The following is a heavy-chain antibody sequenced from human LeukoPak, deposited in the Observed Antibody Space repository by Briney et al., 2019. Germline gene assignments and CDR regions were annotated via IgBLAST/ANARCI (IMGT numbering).Heavy chain of an antibody. Sequence: ASVKVSCKVSGYTLTELSMHWVRQAPGKGLEWMGGFDPEDGETIYAQKFQGRVTMTEDTSTDTAYMELSSLRSEDTAVYYCATSRGITIFGVVIEGFGWFDPWGQGTLVTVSS. CDR1: GYTLTELS. CDR2: FDPEDGET. J-gene: IGHJ5*02. V-gene: IGHV1-24*01. CDR3: ATSRGITIFGVVIEGFGWFDP. D-gene: IGHD3-3*01.